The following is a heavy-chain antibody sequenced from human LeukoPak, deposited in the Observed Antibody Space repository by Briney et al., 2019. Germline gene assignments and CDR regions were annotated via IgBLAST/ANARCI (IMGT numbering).Heavy chain of an antibody. CDR2: ISTTGGIT. CDR1: GFTFSSFA. J-gene: IGHJ4*02. Sequence: GGSLRLSCAASGFTFSSFAMHWVRQAPGKGLEWVSTISTTGGITYYADSVKGRVSISRDNSKNTLYLQMNSLRAEDTAVYYCAKDRNSEGGAAKNYWGQGTLVTVSS. D-gene: IGHD1-26*01. V-gene: IGHV3-23*01. CDR3: AKDRNSEGGAAKNY.